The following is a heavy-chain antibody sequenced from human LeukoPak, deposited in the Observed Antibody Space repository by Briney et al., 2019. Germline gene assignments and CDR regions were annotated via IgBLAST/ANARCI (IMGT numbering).Heavy chain of an antibody. CDR3: ARGHPDYGSGSPL. J-gene: IGHJ4*02. D-gene: IGHD3-10*01. V-gene: IGHV4-39*07. CDR1: GGSISSSSYY. CDR2: IYYSGST. Sequence: SETLSLTCTVSGGSISSSSYYWGWIRQPPGKGLEWIGSIYYSGSTYYNPSLKSRVTISVDTSKNQFSLKLSSVTAADTAVYYCARGHPDYGSGSPLWGQGTLVTVSS.